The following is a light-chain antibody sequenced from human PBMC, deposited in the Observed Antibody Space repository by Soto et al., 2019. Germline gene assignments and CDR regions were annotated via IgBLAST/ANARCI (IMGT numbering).Light chain of an antibody. V-gene: IGKV3-20*01. CDR3: QQYGSSLTWT. J-gene: IGKJ1*01. CDR2: GAS. CDR1: QSVSSSY. Sequence: EIVTTQSPATLSGSPGERATLSCRASQSVSSSYLAWYQQKPGQAPRLLSYGASSRATGIPDRFSGSGSGTDFTLTLRRLEPEDFAVYYCQQYGSSLTWTFGQGTKVDIK.